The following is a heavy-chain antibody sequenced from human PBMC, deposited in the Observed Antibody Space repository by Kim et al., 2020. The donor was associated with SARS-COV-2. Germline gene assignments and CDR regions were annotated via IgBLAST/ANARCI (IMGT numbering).Heavy chain of an antibody. CDR1: GFTFSSYS. CDR2: ISSSSSYI. V-gene: IGHV3-21*01. J-gene: IGHJ4*02. Sequence: GGSLILSCAASGFTFSSYSMNWVRQAPGKGLEWVSSISSSSSYIYYADSVKGRFTISRDNAKNSLYLQMNSLRAEDTAVYYCASSPYDSSGYCDYWGQGTLVTVSS. D-gene: IGHD3-22*01. CDR3: ASSPYDSSGYCDY.